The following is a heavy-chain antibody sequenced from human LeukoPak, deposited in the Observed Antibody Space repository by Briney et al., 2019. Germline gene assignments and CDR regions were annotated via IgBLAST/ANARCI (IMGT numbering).Heavy chain of an antibody. J-gene: IGHJ4*02. D-gene: IGHD2-2*01. CDR3: AKSIVVVPAARNYYFDY. CDR1: GFTFSSYG. CDR2: IRYDGSNK. Sequence: SGGSLRLSCAASGFTFSSYGMHWVRQAPGKGLEWVAFIRYDGSNKYYADSVKGRFTISRDNSKNTLYLQMNSLRAEDTAVYYCAKSIVVVPAARNYYFDYWGQGTLDTVSS. V-gene: IGHV3-30*02.